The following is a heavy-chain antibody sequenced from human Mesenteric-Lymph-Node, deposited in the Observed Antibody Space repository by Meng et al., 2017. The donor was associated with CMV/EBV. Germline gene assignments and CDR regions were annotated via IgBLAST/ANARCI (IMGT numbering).Heavy chain of an antibody. Sequence: GESLKISCEASGFTFSTYGMHWVRQAPGKGLEWVAFIQYDGSKKYYANSVKGRCTISRDNSENTLYLQLNSVRGEDTAVFYCAKGTQSSGWPYWGQGTLVTVSS. CDR1: GFTFSTYG. V-gene: IGHV3-30*02. D-gene: IGHD6-19*01. CDR2: IQYDGSKK. CDR3: AKGTQSSGWPY. J-gene: IGHJ4*02.